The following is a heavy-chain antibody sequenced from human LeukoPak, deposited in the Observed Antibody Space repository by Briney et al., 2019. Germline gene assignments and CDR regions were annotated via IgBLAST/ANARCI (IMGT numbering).Heavy chain of an antibody. Sequence: GASVKVSCKASGYTFTGYYMHWVRQAPGQGLEWMGWINPNSGGTNYAQKFQGRVTMTRDTSISTAYMELSRLRSDDTAVYYCARDPGMMRAAACGDYWGQGNLVIVSS. CDR3: ARDPGMMRAAACGDY. D-gene: IGHD6-13*01. V-gene: IGHV1-2*02. J-gene: IGHJ4*02. CDR2: INPNSGGT. CDR1: GYTFTGYY.